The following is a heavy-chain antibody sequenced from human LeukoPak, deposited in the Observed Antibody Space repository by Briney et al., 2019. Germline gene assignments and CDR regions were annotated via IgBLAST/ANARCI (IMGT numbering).Heavy chain of an antibody. CDR2: ISSSGSTI. J-gene: IGHJ3*02. V-gene: IGHV3-11*04. D-gene: IGHD2-21*02. CDR1: GFTLSDYY. CDR3: ARVYCGGDCYSSDAFDI. Sequence: GGSLRLSCAASGFTLSDYYMSWIRQAPGKGLEWVSYISSSGSTIYYADSVKGRFTISRDNAKNSLYLQMNSLRAEDTAVYYCARVYCGGDCYSSDAFDIWGQGTMVTVSS.